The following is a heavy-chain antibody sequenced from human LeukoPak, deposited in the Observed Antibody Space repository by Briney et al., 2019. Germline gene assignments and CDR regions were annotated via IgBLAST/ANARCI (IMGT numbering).Heavy chain of an antibody. V-gene: IGHV3-23*01. D-gene: IGHD4-17*01. Sequence: GGSLRLSCAASGFTFSSYAMSWVRQAPGKGLEWVSAISGSGGSTYYADSVKGRFTISRDNSKNTLYLQMNSLRAEDTAVYYCAREIATVTTYLGAFDIWGQGTMVTVSS. CDR2: ISGSGGST. CDR1: GFTFSSYA. CDR3: AREIATVTTYLGAFDI. J-gene: IGHJ3*02.